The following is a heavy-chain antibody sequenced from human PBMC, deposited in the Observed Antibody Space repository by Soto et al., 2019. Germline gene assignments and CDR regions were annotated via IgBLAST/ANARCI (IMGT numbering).Heavy chain of an antibody. D-gene: IGHD6-19*01. CDR3: ARVPGDSSGWFDP. Sequence: SETLSLTCIVAGGSVSSGSYYWSWIRQPPGKGLEWIGYIYYSGSTNYNPSLKSRVTISVDTSKNQFSLKLSSVTAADTAVYYCARVPGDSSGWFDPWGQGTLVTVSS. CDR1: GGSVSSGSYY. CDR2: IYYSGST. V-gene: IGHV4-61*01. J-gene: IGHJ5*02.